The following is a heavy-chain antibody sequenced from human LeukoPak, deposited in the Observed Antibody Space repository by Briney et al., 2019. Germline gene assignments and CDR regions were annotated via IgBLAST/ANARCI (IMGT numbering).Heavy chain of an antibody. CDR1: GYTFTGYY. V-gene: IGHV1-2*06. D-gene: IGHD3-22*01. Sequence: ASVKVSCKASGYTFTGYYMHWVRQAPGQGLEWVGRINPNSGGTNYAQKFQGRATMTRDTSISTAYMELSRLRSDDTAVYYCARGSYYYDSSGYTYFDYWGQGTLVTVSS. CDR3: ARGSYYYDSSGYTYFDY. CDR2: INPNSGGT. J-gene: IGHJ4*02.